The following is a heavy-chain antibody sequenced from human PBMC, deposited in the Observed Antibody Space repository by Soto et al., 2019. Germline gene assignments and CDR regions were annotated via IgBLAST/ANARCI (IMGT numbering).Heavy chain of an antibody. V-gene: IGHV4-4*07. D-gene: IGHD3-22*01. CDR2: IYTSGST. CDR3: ARAHAGYYYDSSGFFDY. Sequence: SETLSLTCTVSGGSISSYYWSWIRQPAGKGPEWIGRIYTSGSTNYNPSLKSRVTMSVDTSKNQFSLKLSSVTAADTAVYYCARAHAGYYYDSSGFFDYWGQGTLVTVSS. J-gene: IGHJ4*02. CDR1: GGSISSYY.